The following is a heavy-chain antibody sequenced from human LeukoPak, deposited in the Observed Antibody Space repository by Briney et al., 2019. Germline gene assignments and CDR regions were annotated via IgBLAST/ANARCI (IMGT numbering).Heavy chain of an antibody. Sequence: SETLSLTCAVYGGSFSGYYWSWIRQPPGKGLEWIGEINHSGSTYYNPSLKSRVTISVDTSKNQFSLKLSSVTAADTAVYYCARRYCSSTSCPEFDYWGQGTLVTVSS. CDR2: INHSGST. J-gene: IGHJ4*02. CDR1: GGSFSGYY. D-gene: IGHD2-2*01. V-gene: IGHV4-34*01. CDR3: ARRYCSSTSCPEFDY.